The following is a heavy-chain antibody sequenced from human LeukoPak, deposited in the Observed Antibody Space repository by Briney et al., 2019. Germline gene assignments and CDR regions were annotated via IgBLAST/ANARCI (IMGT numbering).Heavy chain of an antibody. CDR1: GYTFTDYY. V-gene: IGHV1-2*02. D-gene: IGHD4-17*01. CDR2: INPNSGGT. J-gene: IGHJ4*02. Sequence: ASVKVSCKASGYTFTDYYMHWVRQAPGQGLGWMGWINPNSGGTNYAQKFQGRVTMTRDTSISTAYMELSRLRSDDTAVYYCARVSGYGDEDYWGQGTLVTVSS. CDR3: ARVSGYGDEDY.